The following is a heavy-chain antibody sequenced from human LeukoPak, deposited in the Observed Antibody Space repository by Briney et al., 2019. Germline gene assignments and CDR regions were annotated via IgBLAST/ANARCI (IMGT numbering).Heavy chain of an antibody. J-gene: IGHJ4*02. D-gene: IGHD6-13*01. CDR1: GFTFSSYG. CDR2: IRYDGSNK. Sequence: GGSLRLSCAASGFTFSSYGMHWVRQAPGKGLEWVAFIRYDGSNKYYADSVKGRFTISRDNSKNTLYLQMNSLRAEDTAVCYCAKAPKRSSWYWFDYWGQGTLVTVSS. CDR3: AKAPKRSSWYWFDY. V-gene: IGHV3-30*02.